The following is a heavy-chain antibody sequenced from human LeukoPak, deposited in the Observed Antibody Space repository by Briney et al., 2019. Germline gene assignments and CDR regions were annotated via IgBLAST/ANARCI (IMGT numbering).Heavy chain of an antibody. CDR3: AKGKGPTANWYFDV. CDR1: GFSFSSYA. CDR2: IGGGPGNT. V-gene: IGHV3-23*01. Sequence: PGESLRLSCAASGFSFSSYAMSWVRQAPGKGLEWVSVIGGGPGNTYYTDSVKGQFTISRDNSKNTLYLHLNSLRAEDTAVYYCAKGKGPTANWYFDVWGRGTLVTVSS. D-gene: IGHD2-21*02. J-gene: IGHJ2*01.